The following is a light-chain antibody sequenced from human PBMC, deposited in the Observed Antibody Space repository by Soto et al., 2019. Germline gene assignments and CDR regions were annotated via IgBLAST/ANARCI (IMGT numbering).Light chain of an antibody. CDR2: SNN. J-gene: IGLJ1*01. CDR3: AAWDDSLNGRL. Sequence: QSVLTQPPSASGTPGQRVTISCSGSGSNIGSNTVDWYQQLPGTAPKLLIYSNNQRPSGVRDRFSGSKSGTSVSLAISGLQSEDEADYYCAAWDDSLNGRLFGTGTKVTVL. V-gene: IGLV1-44*01. CDR1: GSNIGSNT.